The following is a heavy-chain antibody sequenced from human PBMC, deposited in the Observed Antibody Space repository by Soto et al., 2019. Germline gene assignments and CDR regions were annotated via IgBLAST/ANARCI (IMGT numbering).Heavy chain of an antibody. J-gene: IGHJ4*02. D-gene: IGHD2-2*03. CDR1: GDTSITGGYT. CDR2: TYHSGNT. CDR3: AREGNLGRWIQPLDS. V-gene: IGHV4-30-2*01. Sequence: TLSLTCDVSGDTSITGGYTWAWIRQPPGKALEWIGHTYHSGNTKYSPSLKSRVTMSVDTSKNHFSLKLISVTTADTAVYFCAREGNLGRWIQPLDSWGQGTLVTVSS.